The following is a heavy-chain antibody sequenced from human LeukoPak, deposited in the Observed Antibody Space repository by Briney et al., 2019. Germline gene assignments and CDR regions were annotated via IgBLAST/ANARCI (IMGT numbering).Heavy chain of an antibody. V-gene: IGHV3-23*01. CDR3: AKPTYYYGSGSYVFDY. D-gene: IGHD3-10*01. CDR2: IFPSGGEI. Sequence: PGGSLRLSCAASGFTFSTFAMIWVRQPPGKELEWVSSIFPSGGEIHYADSVRGRFTISRDNSKSTLSLQMNSLRAEDTAVYYCAKPTYYYGSGSYVFDYWGQGTLVTVSS. CDR1: GFTFSTFA. J-gene: IGHJ4*02.